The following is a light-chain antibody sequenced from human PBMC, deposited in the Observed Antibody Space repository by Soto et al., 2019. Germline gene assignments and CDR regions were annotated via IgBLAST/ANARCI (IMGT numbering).Light chain of an antibody. Sequence: EIVLTQSPATLSLSPGERATLSCRASQSVSSYLAWYQQKPGQAPRLLIYDASNRATGIPARFSGSGSGTDFTLTISSLAPEDCAVYYCQQRSNWLLTFGGGTKVEIK. V-gene: IGKV3-11*01. CDR3: QQRSNWLLT. J-gene: IGKJ4*01. CDR1: QSVSSY. CDR2: DAS.